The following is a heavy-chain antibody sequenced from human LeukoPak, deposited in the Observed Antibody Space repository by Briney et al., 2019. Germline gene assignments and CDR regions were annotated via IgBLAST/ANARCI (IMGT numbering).Heavy chain of an antibody. V-gene: IGHV4-34*01. J-gene: IGHJ6*03. Sequence: PSETLSLTCAVYGGSFSGYYWSWIRQPPGKGLEWIGEINHSGSTNYNPSLKSRVTISVDTSKNQFSLKLSSVTAADTALYYCARVVDYYYNYMDVWGKGTTVTVSS. CDR1: GGSFSGYY. CDR2: INHSGST. CDR3: ARVVDYYYNYMDV.